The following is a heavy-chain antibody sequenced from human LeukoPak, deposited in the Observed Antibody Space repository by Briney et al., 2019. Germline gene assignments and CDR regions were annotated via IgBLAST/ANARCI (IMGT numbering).Heavy chain of an antibody. CDR2: INPSGGST. J-gene: IGHJ5*02. CDR1: GYTFTSYY. Sequence: ASVKVSCKASGYTFTSYYMHWVRQAPGQGLEWMGIINPSGGSTSYAQKLQGRVTMTTDTSTSTAYMELRSLRSDDTAVYYCARWFGELLGNWFEPWGQGTLVTVSS. CDR3: ARWFGELLGNWFEP. V-gene: IGHV1-46*01. D-gene: IGHD3-10*01.